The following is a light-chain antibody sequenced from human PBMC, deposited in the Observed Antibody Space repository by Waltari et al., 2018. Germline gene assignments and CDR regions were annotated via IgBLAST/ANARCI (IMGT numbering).Light chain of an antibody. CDR2: DAV. V-gene: IGKV3-20*01. Sequence: ENVLTQSPGTLALSPGERAPLSCRASQNINSNFLAWYQQKPGQAPRLLIYDAVNRASGIPDRFSGRGSGTDFTLTISSLEPEDFAVYYCQQYGSPPSRTFGQGTKVEMK. CDR1: QNINSNF. CDR3: QQYGSPPSRT. J-gene: IGKJ1*01.